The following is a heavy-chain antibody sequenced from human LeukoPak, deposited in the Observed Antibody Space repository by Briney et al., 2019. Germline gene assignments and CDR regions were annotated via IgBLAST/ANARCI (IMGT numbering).Heavy chain of an antibody. CDR2: INPNSGGT. Sequence: ASVKVSCKASGYTFTGYYMHWVRQAPGQGLEWMGWINPNSGGTNYAQKCQGRVTMTRDTSISTAYMELSRLRSDDTAVYYCARWRYTNYFFDYWGQGAPVTVSS. J-gene: IGHJ4*02. D-gene: IGHD4-11*01. CDR3: ARWRYTNYFFDY. V-gene: IGHV1-2*02. CDR1: GYTFTGYY.